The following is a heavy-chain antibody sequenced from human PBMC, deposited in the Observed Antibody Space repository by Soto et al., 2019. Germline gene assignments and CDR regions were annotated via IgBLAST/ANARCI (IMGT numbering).Heavy chain of an antibody. CDR1: GDTFTDYY. V-gene: IGHV1-46*01. J-gene: IGHJ4*02. CDR3: ARRGRVVVVTAAVDY. CDR2: VNPSGGHT. Sequence: QVQLVQSGAEVKKPGASVKVSCKASGDTFTDYYIHWVRQAPGQGLEWMGTVNPSGGHTTYAQHFLWRMTKTRDASNSILDVALTSRTSKHTPVHYRARRGRVVVVTAAVDYWAQGTLVTASS. D-gene: IGHD2-21*02.